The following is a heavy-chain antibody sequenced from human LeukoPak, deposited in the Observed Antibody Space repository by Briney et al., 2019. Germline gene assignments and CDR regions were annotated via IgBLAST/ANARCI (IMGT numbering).Heavy chain of an antibody. CDR1: GGTFSSYA. Sequence: SVTVSCKASGGTFSSYAISWVRQAPGQGLEWMGRIIPILGIANYAQKFQGRVTITADKSTSTAYMELSSLRSEDTAVYYCARDRVEIFGDYWGQGTLVTVSS. CDR2: IIPILGIA. D-gene: IGHD3-3*01. V-gene: IGHV1-69*04. J-gene: IGHJ4*02. CDR3: ARDRVEIFGDY.